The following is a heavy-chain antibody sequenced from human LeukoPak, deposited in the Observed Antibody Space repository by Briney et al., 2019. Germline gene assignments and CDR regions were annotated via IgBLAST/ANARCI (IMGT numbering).Heavy chain of an antibody. Sequence: SQTLSLTCTVSGGSISSGDYYWSWIRQPPGKGLEWIGEINHSGSTNYNPSLKSRVTISVDTSKNQFSLKLSSVTAADTAVYYCARGVNSSGIPVVPVSKEAGISLGLYYFDYWGQGTLVTVSS. V-gene: IGHV4-30-4*08. CDR1: GGSISSGDYY. CDR2: INHSGST. D-gene: IGHD2-2*01. J-gene: IGHJ4*02. CDR3: ARGVNSSGIPVVPVSKEAGISLGLYYFDY.